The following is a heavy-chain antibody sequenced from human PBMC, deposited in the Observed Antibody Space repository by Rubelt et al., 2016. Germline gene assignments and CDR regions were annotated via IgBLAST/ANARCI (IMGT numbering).Heavy chain of an antibody. CDR3: ARDPRSGWYGYYFDY. Sequence: QVQLQESGPGLVKSSETLSLTCTVSGYSISSGHYWGWIRQPPGKGLEWIGSIYYSGSANYNPSLKSRVTISVDTSNNLFSLKLSSVTAADTAVYYCARDPRSGWYGYYFDYWGQGTLLTVSS. CDR2: IYYSGSA. V-gene: IGHV4-38-2*02. D-gene: IGHD6-19*01. CDR1: GYSISSGHY. J-gene: IGHJ4*02.